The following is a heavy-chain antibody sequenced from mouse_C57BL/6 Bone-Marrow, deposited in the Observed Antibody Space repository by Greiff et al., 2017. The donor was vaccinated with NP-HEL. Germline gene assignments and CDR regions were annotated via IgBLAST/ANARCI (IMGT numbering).Heavy chain of an antibody. CDR1: GYTFTSYW. CDR2: IYPGNSDT. V-gene: IGHV1-5*01. D-gene: IGHD5-1*01. Sequence: EVHLVESGTVLARPGASVKMSCKTSGYTFTSYWMHWVKQRPGQGLEWIGAIYPGNSDTSYNQKFKGKAKLNAVTSASPAYMALSSLTNEDSAVYSCTRFYLWFAYWGQGTLVTVSA. J-gene: IGHJ3*01. CDR3: TRFYLWFAY.